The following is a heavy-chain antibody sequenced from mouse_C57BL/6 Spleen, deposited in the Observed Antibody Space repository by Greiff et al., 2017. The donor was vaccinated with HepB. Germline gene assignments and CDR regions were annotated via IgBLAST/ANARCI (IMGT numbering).Heavy chain of an antibody. CDR1: GYSITSGYY. CDR3: ARARGNYVYYYAMDY. V-gene: IGHV3-6*01. Sequence: VQLKESGPGLVKPSQSLSLTCSVTGYSITSGYYWNWIRQFPGNKLEWMGYISYDGSNNYNPSLKNRISITRDTSKNQFFLKLNSVTTEDTATYYCARARGNYVYYYAMDYWGQGTSVTVSS. J-gene: IGHJ4*01. CDR2: ISYDGSN. D-gene: IGHD2-1*01.